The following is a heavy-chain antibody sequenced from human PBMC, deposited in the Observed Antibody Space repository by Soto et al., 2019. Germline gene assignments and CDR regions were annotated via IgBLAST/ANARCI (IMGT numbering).Heavy chain of an antibody. V-gene: IGHV1-18*01. D-gene: IGHD5-12*01. CDR2: INTYNGMT. Sequence: QVQLVQSGGEVKKPGASVTVSCKASGYTFINYHITWVRQAPGQGLDWMAWINTYNGMTDYAQRFQGRVTMTRDTSTSPAYMELRNLGSDDTAVYFCAKSPRGEMATDWGQGTRVTVSS. J-gene: IGHJ4*02. CDR1: GYTFINYH. CDR3: AKSPRGEMATD.